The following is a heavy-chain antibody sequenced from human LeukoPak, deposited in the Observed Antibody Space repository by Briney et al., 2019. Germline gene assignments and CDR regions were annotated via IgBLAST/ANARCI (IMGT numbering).Heavy chain of an antibody. D-gene: IGHD4-17*01. V-gene: IGHV3-23*01. CDR3: AAGWGTTVTSSFYYGMDV. J-gene: IGHJ6*02. CDR2: ISGSGDST. Sequence: GGSLRLSCAASGFTFSSYWMSWVRQAPGKGLEWVSAISGSGDSTYYADSVKGRFTISRDNSKNTLYLQMNSLRAEDTAVYYCAAGWGTTVTSSFYYGMDVWGQGTMVTVSS. CDR1: GFTFSSYW.